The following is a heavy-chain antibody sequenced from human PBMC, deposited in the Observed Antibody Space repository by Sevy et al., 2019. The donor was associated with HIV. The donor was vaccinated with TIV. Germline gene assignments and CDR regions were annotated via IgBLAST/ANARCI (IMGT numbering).Heavy chain of an antibody. CDR3: ASPGGKGFDP. Sequence: GGSLRLSCAASGFTFSSYWMSWVRRAPEKGLEWVANIKQDGSEKYYVDSVKGRFTISRDNAKNSLYLQMNSLRAEDTAVYYCASPGGKGFDPWGQGTLVTVSS. D-gene: IGHD3-16*01. CDR2: IKQDGSEK. J-gene: IGHJ5*02. V-gene: IGHV3-7*03. CDR1: GFTFSSYW.